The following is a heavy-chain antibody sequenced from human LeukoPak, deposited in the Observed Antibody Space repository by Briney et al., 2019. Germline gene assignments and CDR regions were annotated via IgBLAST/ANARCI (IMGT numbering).Heavy chain of an antibody. Sequence: GGPLRLSCAASGFTVSSSFMSWVRQAPGKGLEWVSVIYSGGSTYYADSVKGRFTISRDNSKNTMYLQMNSLRAEDTAVYYCARDSYGIQFDYWGQGTLVTVSS. D-gene: IGHD5-18*01. V-gene: IGHV3-53*01. J-gene: IGHJ4*02. CDR2: IYSGGST. CDR1: GFTVSSSF. CDR3: ARDSYGIQFDY.